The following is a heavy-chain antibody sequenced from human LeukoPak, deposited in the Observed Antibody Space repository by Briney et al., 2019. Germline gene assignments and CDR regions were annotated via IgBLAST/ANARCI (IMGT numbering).Heavy chain of an antibody. V-gene: IGHV3-7*01. CDR2: INPDGNKK. D-gene: IGHD5-18*01. J-gene: IGHJ4*02. CDR3: ARDLAYSRLDY. Sequence: GGSLRLSCAVSGLTFSSSWMDWVRQAPGKGLEWVASINPDGNKKYSANSVKGRFTISRDDAENSLYLQMNSLRVEDTAFYYCARDLAYSRLDYWGQGMLVTVSS. CDR1: GLTFSSSW.